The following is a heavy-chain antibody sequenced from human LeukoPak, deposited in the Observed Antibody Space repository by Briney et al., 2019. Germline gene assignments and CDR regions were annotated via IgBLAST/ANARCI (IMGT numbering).Heavy chain of an antibody. CDR3: ARGGLYYDSSGYYYQYYYGMDV. Sequence: ASVKVSCKASGYTFTCYYMHWVRQAPGQGLEWMGWINPNSGGTNYAQKFQGRVTMTRDTSISTAYMELSRLRSDDTAVYYCARGGLYYDSSGYYYQYYYGMDVWGQGTTVTVSS. CDR2: INPNSGGT. J-gene: IGHJ6*02. CDR1: GYTFTCYY. D-gene: IGHD3-22*01. V-gene: IGHV1-2*02.